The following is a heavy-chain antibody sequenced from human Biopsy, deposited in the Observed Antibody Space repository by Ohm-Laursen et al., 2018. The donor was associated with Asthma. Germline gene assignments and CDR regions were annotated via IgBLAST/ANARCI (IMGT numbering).Heavy chain of an antibody. Sequence: SLRLPCAASGFSFSNFGMHWVRQAPGKGLEWVAVISFDGSSEDYADSVKGRFTISRDNSKNTLFLEMNSLRPEDTAVYYCAKELFPGWELRRGPDSWGQGTLVTVSS. CDR1: GFSFSNFG. V-gene: IGHV3-30*18. CDR2: ISFDGSSE. D-gene: IGHD1-26*01. CDR3: AKELFPGWELRRGPDS. J-gene: IGHJ4*02.